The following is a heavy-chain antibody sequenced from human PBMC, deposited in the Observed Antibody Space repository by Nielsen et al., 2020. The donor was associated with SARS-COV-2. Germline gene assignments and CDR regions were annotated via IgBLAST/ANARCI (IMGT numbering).Heavy chain of an antibody. CDR2: VGGNGGKI. D-gene: IGHD3-3*01. V-gene: IGHV3-21*01. Sequence: WIRQPPGKGLEWVSCVGGNGGKIFFADSLKGRFTVSRDNTRKSLYLQMNSLRAEDTAVYYCAKELPPSLGYWSGYYNPFDYWGQGTLVTVSS. CDR3: AKELPPSLGYWSGYYNPFDY. J-gene: IGHJ4*02.